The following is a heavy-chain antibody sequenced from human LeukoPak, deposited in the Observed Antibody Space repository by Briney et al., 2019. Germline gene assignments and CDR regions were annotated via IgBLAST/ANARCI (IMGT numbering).Heavy chain of an antibody. CDR2: IYYSGST. J-gene: IGHJ5*02. Sequence: PSETLSLTCTVSGGSISSYYWSWIRQPPGKGLEWIGYIYYSGSTNYNPSLKSRVTISVDTSKNQFSLKLSSVTAADTAVYYCARVPNWGSWYGFDPWGQGTLVTVPS. D-gene: IGHD7-27*01. CDR1: GGSISSYY. CDR3: ARVPNWGSWYGFDP. V-gene: IGHV4-59*01.